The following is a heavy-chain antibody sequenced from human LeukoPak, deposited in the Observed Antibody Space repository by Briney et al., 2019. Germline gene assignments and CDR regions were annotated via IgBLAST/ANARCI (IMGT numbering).Heavy chain of an antibody. V-gene: IGHV3-30-3*02. J-gene: IGHJ5*02. CDR1: GFTFSSYA. CDR3: AKKLGTPGP. CDR2: ISYDGSNK. D-gene: IGHD4-23*01. Sequence: PGRSLRLSCAASGFTFSSYAMHWVRQAPGKGLEWVAVISYDGSNKYYADSVKGRFTISRDNAKNSLYLQMNSLRGEDTAVYYCAKKLGTPGPWGQGTLVTVSS.